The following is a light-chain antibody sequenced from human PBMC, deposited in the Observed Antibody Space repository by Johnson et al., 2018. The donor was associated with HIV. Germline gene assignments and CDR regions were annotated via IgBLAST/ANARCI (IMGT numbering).Light chain of an antibody. CDR3: GTGDTRLSAGGV. CDR1: SSNIGNNY. CDR2: DNN. J-gene: IGLJ1*01. Sequence: QSVLTQPPSVSAAPGQKVTISCSGSSSNIGNNYVSWYQQLPGTAPKLLIYDNNKRPSGIPDRFSGSKSGTSATLGITGLQTGDEADDYCGTGDTRLSAGGVFGPGTKFTVL. V-gene: IGLV1-51*01.